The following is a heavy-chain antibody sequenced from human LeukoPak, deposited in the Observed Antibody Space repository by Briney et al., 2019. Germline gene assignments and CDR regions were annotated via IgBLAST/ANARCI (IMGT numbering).Heavy chain of an antibody. CDR1: GGSISSYY. J-gene: IGHJ4*02. Sequence: SETLSLTCTVSGGSISSYYWSWIRQPPGKGLEWIGYTYYSGSTNYNPSLKSRVTISVDTSKNQFSLKLSSVTAADTAVYYCARQGQLNFDYWGQGTLVTVSS. D-gene: IGHD5-18*01. CDR2: TYYSGST. V-gene: IGHV4-59*01. CDR3: ARQGQLNFDY.